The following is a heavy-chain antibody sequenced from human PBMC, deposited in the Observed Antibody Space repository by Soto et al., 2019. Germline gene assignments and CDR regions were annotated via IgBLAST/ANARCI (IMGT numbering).Heavy chain of an antibody. CDR2: ISAHNGNT. V-gene: IGHV1-18*01. J-gene: IGHJ4*02. D-gene: IGHD1-1*01. CDR3: ARWRYGDY. CDR1: GYGFTTYG. Sequence: QVHLVQSGAEVKKPGASVKVSCKGSGYGFTTYGITWVRQAPGQGLEWMAWISAHNGNTNYAQKLQGRVTVTRDTSTSTAYMYLRSLRSDVTAVYYCARWRYGDYWGQGALVTVSS.